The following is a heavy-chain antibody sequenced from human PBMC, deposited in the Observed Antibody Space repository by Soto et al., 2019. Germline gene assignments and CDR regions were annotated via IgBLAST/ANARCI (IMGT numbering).Heavy chain of an antibody. V-gene: IGHV3-15*01. CDR1: GFSFSNAW. Sequence: GGSLRLSCAAPGFSFSNAWMSWVRQAPGKGLEWVGRIKSKADGGTTDDAAPAKGRFTISRDDPKNTLYLEMNSLKTEDTAVYYCFTDRTNSPVDHWGQGTLVTVSS. CDR2: IKSKADGGTT. J-gene: IGHJ4*02. D-gene: IGHD4-4*01. CDR3: FTDRTNSPVDH.